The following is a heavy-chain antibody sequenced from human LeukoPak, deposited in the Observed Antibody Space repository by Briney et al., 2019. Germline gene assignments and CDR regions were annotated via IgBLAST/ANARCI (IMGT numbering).Heavy chain of an antibody. CDR3: VRPAATLGEFDN. J-gene: IGHJ4*02. Sequence: GESLKISCRASGYIFTSYLIGWVRHTPGKALEWMGINHSSDWTTRYNPSFQAQVTMTVDKSIYTGCRQWSSLTASDTAIYFCVRPAATLGEFDNWGQGTLVTVCS. CDR2: NHSSDWTT. D-gene: IGHD1-26*01. V-gene: IGHV5-51*01. CDR1: GYIFTSYL.